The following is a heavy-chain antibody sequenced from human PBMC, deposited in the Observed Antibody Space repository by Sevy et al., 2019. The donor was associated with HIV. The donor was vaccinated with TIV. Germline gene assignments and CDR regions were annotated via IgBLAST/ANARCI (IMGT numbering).Heavy chain of an antibody. CDR3: ARHGYGYGYHALLDYYYGMDV. CDR2: INWNGRST. CDR1: GFTFDDYG. J-gene: IGHJ6*02. V-gene: IGHV3-20*04. D-gene: IGHD5-18*01. Sequence: GGSLRLSCAASGFTFDDYGMSWVRQAPGKGLEWVSGINWNGRSTGYADSVKGRFTISRDNAKNSLYLQVNSMRAEDTALYYCARHGYGYGYHALLDYYYGMDVSGQGTTVTVSS.